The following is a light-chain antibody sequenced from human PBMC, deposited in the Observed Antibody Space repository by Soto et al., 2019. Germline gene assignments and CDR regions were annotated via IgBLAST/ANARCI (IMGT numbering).Light chain of an antibody. CDR2: GAS. J-gene: IGKJ1*01. Sequence: EIVLTQSPGTLALSPGERATLSCRARQSVSTNNLAWYQRKPGQAPRLLIYGASSRATDIPARFSGSGSGTDFTLTITRLEPEDFAVYYCQQYGSSPPTFGQGTKVEIE. CDR3: QQYGSSPPT. V-gene: IGKV3-20*01. CDR1: QSVSTNN.